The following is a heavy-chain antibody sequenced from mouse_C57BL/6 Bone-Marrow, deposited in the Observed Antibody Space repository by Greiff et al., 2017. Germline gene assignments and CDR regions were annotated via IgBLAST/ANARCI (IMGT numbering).Heavy chain of an antibody. CDR2: INPGSGGT. CDR1: GYAFTNYL. Sequence: QVQLQQSGAELVRPGTSVKVSCKASGYAFTNYLIEWVKQRPGQGLEWIGVINPGSGGTNYTEKFKGKATLTADKSSSAAYMQLSSLTSEDSAVYVCARSKNCDAWFAYWCQGTLVTVSA. D-gene: IGHD4-1*01. V-gene: IGHV1-54*01. J-gene: IGHJ3*01. CDR3: ARSKNCDAWFAY.